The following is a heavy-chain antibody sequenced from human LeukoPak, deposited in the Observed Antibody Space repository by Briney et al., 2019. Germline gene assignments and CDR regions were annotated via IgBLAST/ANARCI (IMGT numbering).Heavy chain of an antibody. CDR1: GFTFSSYG. D-gene: IGHD3-16*01. CDR3: AKGGFRGYALYRAFDY. Sequence: GGSLRLSCAASGFTFSSYGMHWVRQAPGKGLEWMAFIRYDGSNKYYADSVKGRFTISRDNSKNTLYLQMNSLRAEDTAVYYCAKGGFRGYALYRAFDYWGQGTLVTVSS. J-gene: IGHJ4*02. V-gene: IGHV3-30*02. CDR2: IRYDGSNK.